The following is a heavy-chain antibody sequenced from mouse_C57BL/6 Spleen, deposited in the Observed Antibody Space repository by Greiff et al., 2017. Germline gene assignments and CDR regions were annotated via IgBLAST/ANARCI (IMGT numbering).Heavy chain of an antibody. V-gene: IGHV1-81*01. J-gene: IGHJ2*01. CDR2: IYPRSGNT. CDR3: AGTGFDY. D-gene: IGHD4-1*01. CDR1: GYTFTSYG. Sequence: QVQLKESGAELARPGASVKLSCKASGYTFTSYGISWVKQRTGQGLEWIGEIYPRSGNTYYNEKFKGKATLTADKSSSTAYMELRSLTSEDSTVYFCAGTGFDYWGQGTTLTVSS.